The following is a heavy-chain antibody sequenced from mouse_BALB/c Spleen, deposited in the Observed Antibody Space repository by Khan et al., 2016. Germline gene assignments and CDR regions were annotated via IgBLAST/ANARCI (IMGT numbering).Heavy chain of an antibody. Sequence: EVQLQESGPGLVKPSQSLSLTCTVSGYSITSDYAWNWIRQFPGNKLEWMGYISFRGSTSYNPSLKSRISITRDPSKNQFFLQLNSVTTEDTATYYCVRSPSYGYDYAMDYWGQGTSVTVSS. CDR1: GYSITSDYA. CDR2: ISFRGST. CDR3: VRSPSYGYDYAMDY. J-gene: IGHJ4*01. V-gene: IGHV3-2*02. D-gene: IGHD1-2*01.